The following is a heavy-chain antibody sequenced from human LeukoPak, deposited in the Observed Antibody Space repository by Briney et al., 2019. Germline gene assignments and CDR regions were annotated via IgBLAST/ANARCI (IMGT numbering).Heavy chain of an antibody. J-gene: IGHJ4*02. CDR3: AKGHLPYSNSWSDY. CDR2: ISGSGGST. Sequence: GGSLRLSCAASGFTFSSYAMSWVRQAPGKGLEWVSAISGSGGSTYYADSVKGRFTISRDNSKNTLYLQMNSLRAEDTAVYYCAKGHLPYSNSWSDYWGQGTLVTVSS. V-gene: IGHV3-23*01. CDR1: GFTFSSYA. D-gene: IGHD6-13*01.